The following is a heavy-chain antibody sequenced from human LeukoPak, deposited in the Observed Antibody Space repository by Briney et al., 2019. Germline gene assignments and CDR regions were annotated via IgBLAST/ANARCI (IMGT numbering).Heavy chain of an antibody. D-gene: IGHD3-3*01. CDR2: IYTSGST. CDR3: ARDGIFGVVIDYYMDV. J-gene: IGHJ6*03. CDR1: GGSISSGSYY. V-gene: IGHV4-61*02. Sequence: SQTLSLTCTVSGGSISSGSYYWSWIRQPAGKGLEWIGRIYTSGSTNYNPSLKSRVTISVDTSKNQFSLKLSSVTAADTAVYYCARDGIFGVVIDYYMDVWGKGTTVTVSS.